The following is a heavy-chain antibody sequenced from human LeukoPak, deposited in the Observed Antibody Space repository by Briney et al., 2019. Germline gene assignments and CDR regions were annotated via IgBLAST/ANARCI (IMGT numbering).Heavy chain of an antibody. CDR3: ARHSGLVGATIDY. CDR1: GYSFTTYW. CDR2: IYPGDSDT. Sequence: GESLKISCKASGYSFTTYWIGWVRQMPGKGLEWMGIIYPGDSDTRYSPSFQGQVTISDDKSINTAYVQWSSLKASDTAMYYCARHSGLVGATIDYWGLGTLVTVSS. V-gene: IGHV5-51*01. D-gene: IGHD5-12*01. J-gene: IGHJ4*02.